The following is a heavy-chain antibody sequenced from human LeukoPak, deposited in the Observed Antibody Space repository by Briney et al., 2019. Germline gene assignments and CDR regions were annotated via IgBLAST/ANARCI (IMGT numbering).Heavy chain of an antibody. CDR2: IYPGDSDA. Sequence: GESLKISCNVSGASFSTYWIAWVRQRPGKGLEWIGIIYPGDSDAKYSPSFQGQVTISADKSISTAYLQWSSLKASDTAMYYCGRSYGVNAADAFDIWGQGTMVTVSS. J-gene: IGHJ3*02. V-gene: IGHV5-51*01. CDR1: GASFSTYW. D-gene: IGHD4-23*01. CDR3: GRSYGVNAADAFDI.